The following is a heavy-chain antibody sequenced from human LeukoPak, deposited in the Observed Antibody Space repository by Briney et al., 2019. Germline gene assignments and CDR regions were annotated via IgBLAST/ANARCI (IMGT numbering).Heavy chain of an antibody. CDR1: GYTFTSYA. V-gene: IGHV7-4-1*02. J-gene: IGHJ6*03. Sequence: ASVKVSCKASGYTFTSYAMNWVRQAPGQGLEWMGWINTNTGNPTYAQGLTGRFVFSLDTSVSTAYLQISSLKAEDTAVYYCARAGPGYSSSWYSYYYYYCMDVWGKGTTVTVSS. CDR3: ARAGPGYSSSWYSYYYYYCMDV. D-gene: IGHD6-13*01. CDR2: INTNTGNP.